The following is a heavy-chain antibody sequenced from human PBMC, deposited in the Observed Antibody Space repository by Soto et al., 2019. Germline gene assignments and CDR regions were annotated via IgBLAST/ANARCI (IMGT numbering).Heavy chain of an antibody. D-gene: IGHD1-1*01. V-gene: IGHV4-59*01. CDR1: GGSISSYY. J-gene: IGHJ4*02. CDR3: ALREMATTSFDY. CDR2: IYYSGST. Sequence: QVQLQESGPGLVKPSETLSLTCTVSGGSISSYYWSWIRQPPGKGLEWIGYIYYSGSTNYNPSLKSPVTISVDTAKNQFSLKLSSVTAADTAVYYCALREMATTSFDYWGQGTLVTVSS.